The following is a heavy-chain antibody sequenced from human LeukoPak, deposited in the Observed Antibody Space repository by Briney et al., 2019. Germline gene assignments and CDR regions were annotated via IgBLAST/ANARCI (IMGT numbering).Heavy chain of an antibody. Sequence: GGSLRLSCGGSGFAFTDLTMNWVRQAPGKGLEWVSSVSPSSSYKTYADSVAGRFTISRDNAKNSLYLQMNTLRAEDTAIYYCARGQGRELSPFEYWGQGTLVTVSS. CDR3: ARGQGRELSPFEY. J-gene: IGHJ4*02. CDR2: VSPSSSYK. CDR1: GFAFTDLT. D-gene: IGHD1-7*01. V-gene: IGHV3-21*04.